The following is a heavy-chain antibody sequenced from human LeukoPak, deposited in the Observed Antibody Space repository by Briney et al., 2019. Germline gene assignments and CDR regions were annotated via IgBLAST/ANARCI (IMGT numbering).Heavy chain of an antibody. Sequence: AETLSLTRTVCGYYLSCGYYWGWVPPPPGKGVEWVWYIYYSGSTNYNPSLKSRVTISVDTSKNQFSLKLSSVTAADTAVYYCARQVAAAGTTWDFDYWGQGTLVTVSS. J-gene: IGHJ4*02. CDR1: GYYLSCGYY. V-gene: IGHV4-59*08. D-gene: IGHD6-13*01. CDR2: IYYSGST. CDR3: ARQVAAAGTTWDFDY.